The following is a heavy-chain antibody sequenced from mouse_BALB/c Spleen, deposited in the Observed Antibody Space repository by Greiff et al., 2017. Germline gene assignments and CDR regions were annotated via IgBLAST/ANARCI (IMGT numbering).Heavy chain of an antibody. CDR2: INPSTGYT. D-gene: IGHD2-3*01. J-gene: IGHJ3*01. V-gene: IGHV1-7*01. CDR3: ARKGDGYLPWFAY. CDR1: GYTFTSYW. Sequence: QVQLQQSGAELAKPGASVKMSCKASGYTFTSYWMHWVKQRPGQGLEWIGYINPSTGYTEYNQKFKDKATLTADKSSSTAYMQLSSLTSEDSAVYYCARKGDGYLPWFAYWGQGTLVTVSA.